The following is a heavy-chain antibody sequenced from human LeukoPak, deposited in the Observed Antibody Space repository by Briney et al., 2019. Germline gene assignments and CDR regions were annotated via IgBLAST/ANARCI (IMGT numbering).Heavy chain of an antibody. CDR2: ISSSSSYI. CDR1: GFTFSSYS. CDR3: ARDFYYFDSSGSN. V-gene: IGHV3-21*01. J-gene: IGHJ4*02. Sequence: GGSLRLSCAASGFTFSSYSMNWVGQAPGKGLEWVSSISSSSSYIYYADSVKGRFTISRDNAKNSLYLQMNSLRAEDTAVYYCARDFYYFDSSGSNWGQGTLVTVSS. D-gene: IGHD3-22*01.